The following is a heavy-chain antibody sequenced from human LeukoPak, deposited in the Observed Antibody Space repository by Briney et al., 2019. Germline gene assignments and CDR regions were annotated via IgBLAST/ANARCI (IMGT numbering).Heavy chain of an antibody. CDR2: IYHSGST. CDR3: ARAGQQHYYYYYMDV. D-gene: IGHD6-13*01. J-gene: IGHJ6*03. Sequence: PSETLSLTCTVSGYSISSGYYWGWIRQPPGKGLEWIGSIYHSGSTYYNPSLKSRVTISVDTSKNQFSLKLSSVTAADTAVYYCARAGQQHYYYYYMDVWGKGTTVTISS. CDR1: GYSISSGYY. V-gene: IGHV4-38-2*02.